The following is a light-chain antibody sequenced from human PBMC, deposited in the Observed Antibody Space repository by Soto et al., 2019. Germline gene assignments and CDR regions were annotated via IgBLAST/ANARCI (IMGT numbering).Light chain of an antibody. V-gene: IGKV3-15*01. CDR1: QTVRDN. CDR3: QQYNNWPPWT. Sequence: EIVLTQSPATLSVSPGERATLSCRASQTVRDNLGWYQQKPGQAPSLLIYGASTRATGIPARFSGSGSGTEFTLTISSLQSEDFAVYYCQQYNNWPPWTFGQGTKVDIK. J-gene: IGKJ1*01. CDR2: GAS.